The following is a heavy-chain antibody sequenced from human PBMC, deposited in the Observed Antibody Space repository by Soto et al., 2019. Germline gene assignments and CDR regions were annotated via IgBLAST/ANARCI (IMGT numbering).Heavy chain of an antibody. CDR1: GFTFSSYG. J-gene: IGHJ6*02. CDR2: IGSSDART. CDR3: AGDLDVPPHYYYYGMDI. V-gene: IGHV3-23*01. D-gene: IGHD3-10*01. Sequence: GGSLRLSCAASGFTFSSYGLTWVRRAPGKGLEWVSGIGSSDARTYYAGSVKGRFTISRDNSRSTVFLQMNSLRAEDTAVYYCAGDLDVPPHYYYYGMDIWGQGTPVTVSS.